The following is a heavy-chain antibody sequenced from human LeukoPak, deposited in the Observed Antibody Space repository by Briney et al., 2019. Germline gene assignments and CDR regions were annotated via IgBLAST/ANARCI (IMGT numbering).Heavy chain of an antibody. J-gene: IGHJ4*02. D-gene: IGHD2-15*01. CDR1: GLTFSDQW. V-gene: IGHV3-7*01. Sequence: GGSLRLAWAASGLTFSDQWMSWVRQAPGKGLEWVASIYRDGSATYYVDSVKGRFTIYRDNAQNFLFLHMNSLRVEDTAVYYCAALDTAKVPLPDWGQGTLVTVSS. CDR3: AALDTAKVPLPD. CDR2: IYRDGSAT.